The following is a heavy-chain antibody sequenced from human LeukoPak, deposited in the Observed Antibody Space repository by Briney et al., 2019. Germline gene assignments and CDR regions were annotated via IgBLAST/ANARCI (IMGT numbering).Heavy chain of an antibody. CDR1: GITVSSND. Sequence: PGGSLRLSCTASGITVSSNDMCWVRQAPGKGLEWISLIYSGGRTDYADSVKGRFTISRDNSKNMVYLQMNSLRGDDTAVYYCAKNHERGRYDSFDVWAQGSWVTVSS. V-gene: IGHV3-53*01. J-gene: IGHJ3*01. D-gene: IGHD3-16*02. CDR3: AKNHERGRYDSFDV. CDR2: IYSGGRT.